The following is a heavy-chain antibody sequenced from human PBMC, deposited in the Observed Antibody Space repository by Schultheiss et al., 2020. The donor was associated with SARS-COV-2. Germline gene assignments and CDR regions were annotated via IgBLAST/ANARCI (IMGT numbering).Heavy chain of an antibody. Sequence: ASVKVSCKASGYTFTSYGISWVRQAPGQGLEWMGGIIPIFGTANYAQKFQGRVTMTTDTSTSTAYMELRSLRSDDTAVYYCARGGQAYCGGDCSTAPDYWGQGTLVTVSS. J-gene: IGHJ4*02. CDR2: IIPIFGTA. D-gene: IGHD2-21*02. CDR1: GYTFTSYG. V-gene: IGHV1-18*01. CDR3: ARGGQAYCGGDCSTAPDY.